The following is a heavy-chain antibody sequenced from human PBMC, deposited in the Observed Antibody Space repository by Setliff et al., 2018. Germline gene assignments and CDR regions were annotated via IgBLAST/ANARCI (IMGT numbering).Heavy chain of an antibody. CDR2: INHSGST. D-gene: IGHD3-3*01. CDR3: ARRTEYYNFWSGYYDY. CDR1: GGSFSGYY. J-gene: IGHJ4*02. Sequence: SETLSLTCAVYGGSFSGYYWSWIRQPPGKGLEWIGEINHSGSTNYNPSLKSRVTISVDTSKNQFSLKLSSVTASDTAVYYCARRTEYYNFWSGYYDYWGQGTLVTVSS. V-gene: IGHV4-34*01.